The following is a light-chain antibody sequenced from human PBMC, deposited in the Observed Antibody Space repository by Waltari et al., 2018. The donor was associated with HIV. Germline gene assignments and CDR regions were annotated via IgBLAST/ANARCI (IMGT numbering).Light chain of an antibody. V-gene: IGLV1-44*01. J-gene: IGLJ2*01. Sequence: QSVLTQPPSASGPPGQRVPISCSGSRSNIGSQTLNLYQRLPGTAPKPLIYSNDQRPSGVPDRFSGSKSGTSASLAISGLQSEDEAGYYCAAWDVSLNGLVFGGGTKVTVL. CDR3: AAWDVSLNGLV. CDR1: RSNIGSQT. CDR2: SND.